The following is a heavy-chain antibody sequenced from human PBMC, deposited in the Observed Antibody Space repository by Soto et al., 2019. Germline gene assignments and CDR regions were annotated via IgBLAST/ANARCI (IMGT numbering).Heavy chain of an antibody. V-gene: IGHV3-23*01. J-gene: IGHJ3*02. CDR1: GLTFSDNS. CDR2: ISGSGGRT. D-gene: IGHD3-22*01. Sequence: PGGSLRLSCAASGLTFSDNSMSWVRQAPGKGLEWVSGISGSGGRTYYADSVKGRFTISRDNSKNTVYLQMNSLRAEDTALYYCAKPYDSSGHDNAFDIWGQGTMVTVSS. CDR3: AKPYDSSGHDNAFDI.